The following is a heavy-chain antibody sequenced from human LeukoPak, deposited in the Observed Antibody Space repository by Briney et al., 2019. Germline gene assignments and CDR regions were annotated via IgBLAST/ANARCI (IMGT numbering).Heavy chain of an antibody. CDR1: GGSISSSSYY. CDR2: IYYSGST. V-gene: IGHV4-39*01. CDR3: ARVDCGVDTAMAFDY. D-gene: IGHD5-18*01. J-gene: IGHJ4*02. Sequence: SETLSLTCTVSGGSISSSSYYWGWIRQPPGKGLEWIGSIYYSGSTYYNPSLKSRVTISVDTSKNQFSLKLSSVTAADTAVYYCARVDCGVDTAMAFDYWGQGTLVTVSS.